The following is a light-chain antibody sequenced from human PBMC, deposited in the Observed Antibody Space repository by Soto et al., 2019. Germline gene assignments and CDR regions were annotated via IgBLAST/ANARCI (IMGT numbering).Light chain of an antibody. V-gene: IGKV3-11*01. CDR1: QNVSSY. CDR3: QQRSNWPPYT. J-gene: IGKJ2*01. CDR2: DAS. Sequence: EIVLTQSPATLSLSPGERATLSCRASQNVSSYLAWYQQKPGQAPRLLIYDASNRATGIPARFSGSGSGTDFTLTIISLEPEDFAVYYCQQRSNWPPYTFGQGTKLEIK.